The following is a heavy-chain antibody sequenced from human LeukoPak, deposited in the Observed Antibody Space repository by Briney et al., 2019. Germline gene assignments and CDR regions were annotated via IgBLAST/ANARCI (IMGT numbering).Heavy chain of an antibody. Sequence: SETLSLTCTVSGGSISSSSYYWGWIRQPPGKGLGWIGSIYYSGSTYYNPSLKSRVTISVDTSKNQFSLKLSSVTAADTAVYYCATDSGGYYYYMDVWGKGTTVTVSS. CDR2: IYYSGST. V-gene: IGHV4-39*07. CDR1: GGSISSSSYY. J-gene: IGHJ6*03. D-gene: IGHD3-10*01. CDR3: ATDSGGYYYYMDV.